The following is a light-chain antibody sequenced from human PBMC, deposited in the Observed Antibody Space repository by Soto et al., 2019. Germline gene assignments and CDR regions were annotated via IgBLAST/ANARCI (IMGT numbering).Light chain of an antibody. V-gene: IGLV2-11*01. CDR2: DVI. J-gene: IGLJ2*01. Sequence: QSVLTQPRSVSGSPGQSITLSCDGSTSDVGAYNLVSWYQQHPGEAPKLMIYDVIKRPSGVPYRFSGSKSGNTASLTISGLQADDEADYYCSSYTSSSTVVFGGGTKLTVL. CDR1: TSDVGAYNL. CDR3: SSYTSSSTVV.